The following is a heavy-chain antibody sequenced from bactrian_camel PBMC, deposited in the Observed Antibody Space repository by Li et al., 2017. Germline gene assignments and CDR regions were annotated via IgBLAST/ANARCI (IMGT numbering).Heavy chain of an antibody. J-gene: IGHJ6*01. Sequence: VQLVESGGGSVQAGGSLILSCAASGLTFVGGNCMGWFRQAPGREREGVAGIYSGGEPTYYHDAVKGRFTISRDNRENSVYLEMNNLKPEDTAMYYCVADETCVRWYLPAGSADFGAWGQWTQVTVS. D-gene: IGHD2*01. CDR2: IYSGGEPT. CDR1: GLTFVGGNC. V-gene: IGHV3S40*01. CDR3: VADETCVRWYLPAGSADFGA.